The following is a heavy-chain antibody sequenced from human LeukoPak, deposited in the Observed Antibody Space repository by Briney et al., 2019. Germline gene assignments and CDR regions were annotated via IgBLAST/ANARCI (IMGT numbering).Heavy chain of an antibody. CDR3: ARQFWSGYSSLDY. D-gene: IGHD3-3*01. Sequence: SPSETLSLTCTVSGGSISSSSYYWGWIRQPPGKGLEWIGSIYYSGSTYYNPSLKSRVTISVDTSKNQFSLKLGSVTAADTAVYYCARQFWSGYSSLDYWGQGTLVTVSS. CDR1: GGSISSSSYY. J-gene: IGHJ4*02. V-gene: IGHV4-39*01. CDR2: IYYSGST.